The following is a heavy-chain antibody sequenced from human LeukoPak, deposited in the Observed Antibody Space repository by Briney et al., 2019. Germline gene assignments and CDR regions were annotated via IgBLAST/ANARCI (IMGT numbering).Heavy chain of an antibody. CDR1: GGSISSSSSY. CDR2: IHYSGST. J-gene: IGHJ4*02. D-gene: IGHD6-6*01. Sequence: SETLSLTCSVSGGSISSSSSYWGWIRRPPGKGLEWIATIHYSGSTNYNPSLKSRVTISVDTSKNQFSLKLSSVTPADTAVYYCARHTSGSSLDYWGQGTLVTVSS. V-gene: IGHV4-39*01. CDR3: ARHTSGSSLDY.